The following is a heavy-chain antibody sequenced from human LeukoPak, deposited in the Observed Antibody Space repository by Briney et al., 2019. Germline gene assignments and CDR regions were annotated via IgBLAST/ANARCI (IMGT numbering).Heavy chain of an antibody. Sequence: GGSLRLSCAASGFSVRTTYMSWVRQAPGKGLEWVSVLYTGGGTDHADSVKGRFTISRDNSKNTLSLQMNSLRAEDTAIYYCTRSGYRHPYHFDSWGQGALVTVSS. D-gene: IGHD3-22*01. CDR1: GFSVRTTY. V-gene: IGHV3-53*01. CDR3: TRSGYRHPYHFDS. J-gene: IGHJ4*02. CDR2: LYTGGGT.